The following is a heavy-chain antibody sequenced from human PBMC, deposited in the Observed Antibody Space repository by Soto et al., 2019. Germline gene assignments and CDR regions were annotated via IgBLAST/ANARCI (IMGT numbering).Heavy chain of an antibody. Sequence: QVQLQESGPGLVKPSQTLSLTCTVSGGSISSGGYYWSWIRQHPGKGLEWIGYIYYSGSTYYNPSLPSRVTISVDTSKNQFSLKLSSVTAADTAVYYCARTSPYYYDSSCYAQYYFDYWGQGTLVTVSS. CDR1: GGSISSGGYY. CDR2: IYYSGST. J-gene: IGHJ4*02. V-gene: IGHV4-31*03. D-gene: IGHD3-22*01. CDR3: ARTSPYYYDSSCYAQYYFDY.